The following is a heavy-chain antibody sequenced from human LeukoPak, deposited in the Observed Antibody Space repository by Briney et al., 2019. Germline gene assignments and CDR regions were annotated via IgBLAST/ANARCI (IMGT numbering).Heavy chain of an antibody. J-gene: IGHJ4*02. D-gene: IGHD4-23*01. V-gene: IGHV3-7*01. CDR3: AADPDYGGNSRGGTHY. CDR2: MKQDGSEE. Sequence: GGSLRLSCAASGFTFSDYWMSWVRQAPGKGLEWLANMKQDGSEEYYVDSVKGRFTISRDNAKNSLYLQMNSLRAEDTAVYHCAADPDYGGNSRGGTHYWGQGTLVTVSS. CDR1: GFTFSDYW.